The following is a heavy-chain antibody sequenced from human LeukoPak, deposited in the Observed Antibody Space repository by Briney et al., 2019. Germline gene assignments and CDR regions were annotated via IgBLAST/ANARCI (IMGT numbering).Heavy chain of an antibody. Sequence: SETLSLTCAVYGGSFSGYYWSWIRQPPGKGLEWIGEINHSGSTYSNPSLKSRVTISVDTSKNQFSLKLSSVTAADTAMYYCARERLILAMVPDNWFDPWGQGTLVTVSS. D-gene: IGHD3-10*01. CDR3: ARERLILAMVPDNWFDP. J-gene: IGHJ5*02. V-gene: IGHV4-34*01. CDR2: INHSGST. CDR1: GGSFSGYY.